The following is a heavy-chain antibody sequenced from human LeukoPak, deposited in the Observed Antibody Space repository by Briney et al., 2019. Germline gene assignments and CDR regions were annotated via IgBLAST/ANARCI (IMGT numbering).Heavy chain of an antibody. CDR1: GFIFSSYS. CDR2: IRISSATI. V-gene: IGHV3-48*01. J-gene: IGHJ4*02. Sequence: PGGSLRLSCAASGFIFSSYSMNWVRQAPGEWLEWVSYIRISSATISCADSVRGRFTISSDNAKNSLYLQMNSLRADYTAVCYCARDTHYSSAYWGQGTLVIVSS. D-gene: IGHD2-21*01. CDR3: ARDTHYSSAY.